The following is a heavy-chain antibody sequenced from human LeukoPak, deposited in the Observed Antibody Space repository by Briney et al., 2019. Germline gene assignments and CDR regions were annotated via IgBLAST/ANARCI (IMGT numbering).Heavy chain of an antibody. Sequence: ASVKVSCKASGYTFTSYDINWVRQATGHGLEWMGWMNPNSGNTGYAQKFQGRVTITRNTSISTAYMELSSLRSEDTAVYYCARDPTYCGGDCYSEAVAFDIWGQGTMVTVSS. D-gene: IGHD2-21*02. CDR3: ARDPTYCGGDCYSEAVAFDI. J-gene: IGHJ3*02. CDR2: MNPNSGNT. CDR1: GYTFTSYD. V-gene: IGHV1-8*03.